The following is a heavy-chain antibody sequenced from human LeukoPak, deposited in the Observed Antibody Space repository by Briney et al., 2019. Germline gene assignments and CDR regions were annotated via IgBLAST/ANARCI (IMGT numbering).Heavy chain of an antibody. CDR1: GFTFSSYN. V-gene: IGHV4-4*02. Sequence: SGGSLRLSCAGSGFTFSSYNLNWVRQPPGKGLEWIGNVHYDGRTASNPSLKSRVTMSLDTSTNQFSLKMKSVTATDTALYYCARVVTAAGLDLWGQGILVTISS. CDR2: VHYDGRT. J-gene: IGHJ5*02. D-gene: IGHD6-25*01. CDR3: ARVVTAAGLDL.